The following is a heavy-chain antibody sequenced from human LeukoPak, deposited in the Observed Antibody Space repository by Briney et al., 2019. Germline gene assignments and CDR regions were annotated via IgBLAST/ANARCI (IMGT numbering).Heavy chain of an antibody. CDR3: TTGKYGDYYFDN. CDR2: LKSKTDGGTT. V-gene: IGHV3-15*01. Sequence: GGSLRLSCAASGFTFSSYSMNWVRQPPGKGLEWVGRLKSKTDGGTTDYAAPVKGRFTISRDDSKNTLYLQMNSLKTEDTAVYYCTTGKYGDYYFDNWGQGTLVTVSS. D-gene: IGHD4-17*01. J-gene: IGHJ4*02. CDR1: GFTFSSYS.